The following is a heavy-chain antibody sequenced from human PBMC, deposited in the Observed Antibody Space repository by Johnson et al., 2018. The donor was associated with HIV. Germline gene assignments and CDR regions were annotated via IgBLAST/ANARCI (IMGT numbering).Heavy chain of an antibody. CDR1: GFTFSSYG. Sequence: QVQLVESGGGVVQPGRSLRLSCAASGFTFSSYGMHWVRQAPGKGLEWVAVISHDGSDKSYADSVKGRFTISRDSSENTLFLQMNSLRVEDTAVYYCARLKNGAFDIWGQGTMVTVSS. CDR3: ARLKNGAFDI. D-gene: IGHD2-8*01. CDR2: ISHDGSDK. V-gene: IGHV3-30*03. J-gene: IGHJ3*02.